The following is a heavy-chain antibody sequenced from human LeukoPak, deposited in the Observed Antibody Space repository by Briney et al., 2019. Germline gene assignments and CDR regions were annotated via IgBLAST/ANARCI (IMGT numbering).Heavy chain of an antibody. D-gene: IGHD4-23*01. CDR3: ARRAGGYSHPYDY. V-gene: IGHV3-53*01. J-gene: IGHJ4*02. CDR1: GFTFSNYA. Sequence: GGSLRLSCAASGFTFSNYAMRWVRQAPGKGLEWVSLIYSGGTTYYADSVKGRFTISRDNSKNTLYLQMNSLRAEDTAVYYCARRAGGYSHPYDYWGQGILVTVSS. CDR2: IYSGGTT.